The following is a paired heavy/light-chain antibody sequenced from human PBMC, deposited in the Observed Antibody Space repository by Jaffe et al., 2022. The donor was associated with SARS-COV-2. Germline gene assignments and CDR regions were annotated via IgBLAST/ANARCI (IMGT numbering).Heavy chain of an antibody. Sequence: EVQLVESGGGLVQPGRSLRLSCAASGFTFDDYGMHWVRQAPGKGLEWVSGISWNSISIGYADSVKGRFTISRDNAKNSLYLQMNSLRAEDTALYYCAKDLDRDIVATMVGYGYYAMDVWGQGTTVTVSS. CDR3: AKDLDRDIVATMVGYGYYAMDV. V-gene: IGHV3-9*01. D-gene: IGHD5-12*01. CDR2: ISWNSISI. CDR1: GFTFDDYG. J-gene: IGHJ6*02.
Light chain of an antibody. V-gene: IGKV1-39*01. CDR3: QQSYSTPRT. CDR2: SAS. CDR1: QSISIH. J-gene: IGKJ1*01. Sequence: DIQMTQSPSSLSASVGDRVTITCRASQSISIHSNWYQHKPGEAPKLLIYSASSLQSGVPSRFSGSGSGTDFTLTISSLQPEDFATYYCQQSYSTPRTFGQGTKVEIK.